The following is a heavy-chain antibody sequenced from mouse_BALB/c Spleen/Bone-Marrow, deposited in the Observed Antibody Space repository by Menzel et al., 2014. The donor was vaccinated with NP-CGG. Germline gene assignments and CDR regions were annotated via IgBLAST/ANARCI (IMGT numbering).Heavy chain of an antibody. V-gene: IGHV2-9*02. D-gene: IGHD1-1*01. J-gene: IGHJ4*01. CDR2: IWAGGST. CDR3: AREGRGYYGSSGAAMDY. CDR1: GFSLTSYG. Sequence: VMLVESGPGLVAPSQSLSITCTVSGFSLTSYGVHWVRQPPGKGLEWLGVIWAGGSTSYNSALMSRLSINQDNSKSQVFLKLNSLQTDDTATYYCAREGRGYYGSSGAAMDYWGQGTSVTASS.